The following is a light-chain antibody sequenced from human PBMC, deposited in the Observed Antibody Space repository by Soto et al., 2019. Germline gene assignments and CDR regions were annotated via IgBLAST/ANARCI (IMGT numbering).Light chain of an antibody. CDR1: QSVSSN. V-gene: IGKV3-15*01. J-gene: IGKJ4*01. CDR2: GAS. Sequence: EIVMTQSPATLSVSPGERATLSCRASQSVSSNLAWYQQKPGQAPRLLIYGASTRATGIPARFSGSGSGTELTHTISSLQSEDFAVYDCQQYNNWPPLTFGGGTKVEIK. CDR3: QQYNNWPPLT.